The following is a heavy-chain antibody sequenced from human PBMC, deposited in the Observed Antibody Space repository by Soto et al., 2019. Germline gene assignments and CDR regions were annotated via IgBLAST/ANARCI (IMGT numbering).Heavy chain of an antibody. J-gene: IGHJ5*02. D-gene: IGHD3-3*01. CDR3: ARDQVTIFGVVPTGWFDP. V-gene: IGHV4-39*07. CDR1: GGSISSSSYY. CDR2: IYYSGGT. Sequence: PSETLSLTCTVSGGSISSSSYYWGWIRQPPGKGLEWIGSIYYSGGTYYNPPLKSRVTISVDTSKNQFSLKLSSVTAADTAVYYCARDQVTIFGVVPTGWFDPWGQGTLVTVSS.